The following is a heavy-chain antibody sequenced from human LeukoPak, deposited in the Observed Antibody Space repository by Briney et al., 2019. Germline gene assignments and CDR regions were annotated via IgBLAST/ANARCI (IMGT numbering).Heavy chain of an antibody. D-gene: IGHD4-11*01. Sequence: GGSLRLSCTASGFTFGDYAMSWVRQAPGKGLEWVANINGDGSETYFVDSVRGRFTISRDNTKNSLSLQINSVRAEDTALYYCATDADYKWDYWGQGTLVTVSS. V-gene: IGHV3-7*01. CDR1: GFTFGDYA. CDR3: ATDADYKWDY. J-gene: IGHJ4*02. CDR2: INGDGSET.